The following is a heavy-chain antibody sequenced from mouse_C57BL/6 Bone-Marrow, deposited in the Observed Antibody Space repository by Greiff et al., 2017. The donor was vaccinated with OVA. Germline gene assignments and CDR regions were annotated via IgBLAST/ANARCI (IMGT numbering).Heavy chain of an antibody. Sequence: VQLQQPGAELVMPGASVKLSCKASGYTFTSYWMHWVKQRPGQGLEWIGEIDPSDSYTNYNQKFKGKSTLTVDKSSSTAYMQLSSLTSEYSAVYYCARSRYGNYWYFDVWGTGTTVTVSS. CDR3: ARSRYGNYWYFDV. D-gene: IGHD2-1*01. CDR1: GYTFTSYW. J-gene: IGHJ1*03. V-gene: IGHV1-69*01. CDR2: IDPSDSYT.